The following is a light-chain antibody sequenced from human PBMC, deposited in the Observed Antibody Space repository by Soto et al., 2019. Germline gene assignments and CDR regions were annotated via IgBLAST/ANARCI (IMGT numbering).Light chain of an antibody. CDR3: QQRSNWPPVLT. V-gene: IGKV3-11*01. CDR1: QSVSSY. Sequence: EIVLTQSPATLSLSPGERATLSCRASQSVSSYLAWYQQKPGQAPRLLIYDASNRATGIPARFSGSGSGTDFTLPIRSLEPEDFAVYYCQQRSNWPPVLTFGGGTKVEIK. CDR2: DAS. J-gene: IGKJ4*01.